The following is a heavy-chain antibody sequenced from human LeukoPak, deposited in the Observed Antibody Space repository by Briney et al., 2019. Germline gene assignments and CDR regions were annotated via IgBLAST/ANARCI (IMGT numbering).Heavy chain of an antibody. CDR2: IYHSGRT. J-gene: IGHJ2*01. Sequence: NPGGSLRLSCAASGFTFDDHGMSWVRQAPGKGLEWIGSIYHSGRTFYNPSLKSRVTISVDTSKNQFSLKLSSVTAADTAVYYCARDRVSGYDILTGYYFRTPMRYFDLWGRGTLVTVSS. V-gene: IGHV4-38-2*02. CDR3: ARDRVSGYDILTGYYFRTPMRYFDL. D-gene: IGHD3-9*01. CDR1: GFTFDDHG.